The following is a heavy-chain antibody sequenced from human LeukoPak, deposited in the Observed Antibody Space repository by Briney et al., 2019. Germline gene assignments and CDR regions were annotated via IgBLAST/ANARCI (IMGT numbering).Heavy chain of an antibody. CDR3: ARSIGLTGGGVDV. J-gene: IGHJ6*02. CDR2: ITDSGNTI. Sequence: GGSLRLSCAASGFTFSDYNMNWVRQAPGKGLEWVSYITDSGNTIHYADSVKGRFTISRDNAKNSLYLQMNSLRAEDTAVYYCARSIGLTGGGVDVWGQGTTDTVSS. D-gene: IGHD3-9*01. CDR1: GFTFSDYN. V-gene: IGHV3-11*01.